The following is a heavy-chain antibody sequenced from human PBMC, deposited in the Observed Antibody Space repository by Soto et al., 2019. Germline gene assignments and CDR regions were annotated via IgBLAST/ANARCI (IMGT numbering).Heavy chain of an antibody. CDR2: ISWDGGST. V-gene: IGHV3-43*01. CDR3: AKDRLSHPLAAHRGDYYYGMDV. CDR1: GFTFDDYT. J-gene: IGHJ6*02. Sequence: GGSVRLSCAASGFTFDDYTMHWVRQAPGKGPEWVSLISWDGGSTYYADSVKGRFTISRDNSKNSLYLQMNSLRTEDTALYYCAKDRLSHPLAAHRGDYYYGMDVWGQGTTVTVSS. D-gene: IGHD6-6*01.